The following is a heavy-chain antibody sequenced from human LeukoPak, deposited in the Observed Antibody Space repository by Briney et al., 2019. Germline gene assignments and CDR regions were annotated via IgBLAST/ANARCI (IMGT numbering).Heavy chain of an antibody. CDR2: ISSSSSYI. J-gene: IGHJ4*02. V-gene: IGHV3-21*01. CDR3: ARVVAAAGTAGYFDY. D-gene: IGHD6-13*01. CDR1: GFXFSSYS. Sequence: GGSLRLSCAASGFXFSSYSINWVRQAPGKGLEWVSPISSSSSYIYYADSVKGRFTISRDNAKNSLYLQMNSLRAEDTAVYYCARVVAAAGTAGYFDYWGQGTLVTVSS.